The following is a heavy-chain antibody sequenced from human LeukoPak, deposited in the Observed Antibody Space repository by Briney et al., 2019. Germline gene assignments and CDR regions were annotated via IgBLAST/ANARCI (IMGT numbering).Heavy chain of an antibody. CDR2: ISSSGSTI. D-gene: IGHD6-13*01. Sequence: GGSLRLSWAASGFTYSSYEMNWVRQAPGKGLEWVSYISSSGSTIYYADSVKGRFTISRDNAKNSLYLQMNSLRAEDTAVYYCARVAGYSSSWYRFDYWGQGTLVTVSS. CDR1: GFTYSSYE. J-gene: IGHJ4*02. CDR3: ARVAGYSSSWYRFDY. V-gene: IGHV3-48*03.